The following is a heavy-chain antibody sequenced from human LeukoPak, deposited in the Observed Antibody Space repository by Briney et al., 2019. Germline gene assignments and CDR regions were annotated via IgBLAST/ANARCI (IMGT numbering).Heavy chain of an antibody. CDR3: ARALYCSSTSCEIGEIYYYYYYMDV. CDR2: IYYSGST. J-gene: IGHJ6*03. V-gene: IGHV4-59*01. CDR1: GGSISSYY. Sequence: PSETLSLTCTVSGGSISSYYWSWIRQPPGKGLEWIGYIYYSGSTNYNPSLKSRVTISVDTSKNQFSLKLSSVTAADTAVYYCARALYCSSTSCEIGEIYYYYYYMDVWGKGTTVTVSS. D-gene: IGHD2-2*01.